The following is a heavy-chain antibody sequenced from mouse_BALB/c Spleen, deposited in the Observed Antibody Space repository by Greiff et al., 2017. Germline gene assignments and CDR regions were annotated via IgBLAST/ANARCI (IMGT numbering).Heavy chain of an antibody. CDR1: GYAFTNYL. CDR3: ARWLNAMDY. J-gene: IGHJ4*01. D-gene: IGHD2-2*01. V-gene: IGHV1-54*01. CDR2: INPGSGGT. Sequence: QVQLQQSGAELVRPGTSVKVSCKASGYAFTNYLIEWVKQRPGQSLEWIGVINPGSGGTNYNEKFKGKATLTADKSSSTAYMQLSSLTSDDSAVYFCARWLNAMDYWGQGTSVTVSS.